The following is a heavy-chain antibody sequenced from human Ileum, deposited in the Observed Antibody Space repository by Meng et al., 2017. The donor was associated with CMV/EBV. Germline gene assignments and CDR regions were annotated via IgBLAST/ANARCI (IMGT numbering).Heavy chain of an antibody. J-gene: IGHJ4*02. CDR2: INHSGST. Sequence: SETLSLTCAVYGGSFSGYYWSWSRQPPGKGLEWIGEINHSGSTNYNPSLKSRVTISVDTAKNQFALRLSSVTAADTAVYYCARGLGGSYYGALAYWGQGTLVTVSS. V-gene: IGHV4-34*01. CDR1: GGSFSGYY. CDR3: ARGLGGSYYGALAY. D-gene: IGHD1-26*01.